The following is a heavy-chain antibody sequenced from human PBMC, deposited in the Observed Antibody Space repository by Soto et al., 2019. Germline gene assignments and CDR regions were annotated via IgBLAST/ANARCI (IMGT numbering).Heavy chain of an antibody. Sequence: GPTLVNPTQALTLTRTFSGFSLSTSGMRVSWIRQPPGKALEWLARIDWDDDKFYNTSLKTRLTISKDSSKNQVVLTMTNMDPVDTATYYCARMFHCSGGTCPFDYWGQGALVTVSS. CDR2: IDWDDDK. J-gene: IGHJ4*02. D-gene: IGHD2-15*01. CDR3: ARMFHCSGGTCPFDY. V-gene: IGHV2-70*04. CDR1: GFSLSTSGMR.